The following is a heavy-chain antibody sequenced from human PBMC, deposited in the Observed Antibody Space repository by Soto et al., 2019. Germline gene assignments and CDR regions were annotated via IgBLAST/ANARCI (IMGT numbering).Heavy chain of an antibody. J-gene: IGHJ6*02. CDR3: ARHFSLDGDYYYYGMDV. V-gene: IGHV4-39*01. CDR2: IYYSGST. Sequence: PSETLSLTCTVSGGSISSSSYYWGWIRQPPGKGLEWIGSIYYSGSTYYNPSLKSRVTISVDTSKNQFSLKLSSVTAADTAVYYCARHFSLDGDYYYYGMDVWGQGTTVTVSS. D-gene: IGHD4-17*01. CDR1: GGSISSSSYY.